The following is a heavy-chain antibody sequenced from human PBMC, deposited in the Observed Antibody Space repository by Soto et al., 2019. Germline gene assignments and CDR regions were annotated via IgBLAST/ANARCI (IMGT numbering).Heavy chain of an antibody. V-gene: IGHV3-33*01. CDR1: RFTFRTYG. Sequence: QVQLVESGGGVVQPERSLRLSCAASRFTFRTYGMHWVRQTPGKGLEWVAVIWYDGSNKDYADSVKGRFTIFRDNSKNTLYLQINSLRAEDTAVYYCARGTPYGSGRPYAFDIWGQGTMVTVSS. CDR3: ARGTPYGSGRPYAFDI. CDR2: IWYDGSNK. J-gene: IGHJ3*02. D-gene: IGHD3-10*01.